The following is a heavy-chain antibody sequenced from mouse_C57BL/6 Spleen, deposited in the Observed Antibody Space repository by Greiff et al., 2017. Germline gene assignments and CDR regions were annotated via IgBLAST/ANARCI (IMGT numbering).Heavy chain of an antibody. CDR2: IHPNSCST. V-gene: IGHV1-64*01. Sequence: QVQLQQPGAELVKPGASVKLSCKASGYTFTSYWMHWVKPRPGQGLEWIGMIHPNSCSTNYNEKFKSKATLTVDKSSSTAYMQLSSLTSEDSAVYYCARGRITTVVDWYFDVWGTGTTVTVSS. CDR1: GYTFTSYW. CDR3: ARGRITTVVDWYFDV. J-gene: IGHJ1*03. D-gene: IGHD1-1*01.